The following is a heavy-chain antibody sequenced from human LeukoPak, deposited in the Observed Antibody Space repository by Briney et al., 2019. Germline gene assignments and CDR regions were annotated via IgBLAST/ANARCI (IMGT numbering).Heavy chain of an antibody. V-gene: IGHV4-59*01. J-gene: IGHJ6*02. D-gene: IGHD4-11*01. CDR1: GGSISSYY. CDR3: ARADYSNYSIYYYYYGMDV. Sequence: PSETLSLTCTVSGGSISSYYRSWIRQPPGKGLEWIGYIYYSGSTNYNPSLKSRVTISVDTSKNQFSLKLSSVTAADTAVYYCARADYSNYSIYYYYYGMDVWGQGTTVTVSS. CDR2: IYYSGST.